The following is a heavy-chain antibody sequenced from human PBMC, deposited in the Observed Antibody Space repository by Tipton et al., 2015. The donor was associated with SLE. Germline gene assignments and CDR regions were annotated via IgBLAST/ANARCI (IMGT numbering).Heavy chain of an antibody. V-gene: IGHV4-30-4*01. CDR3: ARGGYYYYYMDV. Sequence: TLSLTCSVSGGSIRSGDYYWSWIRQPPGKGLEWIGYIYTSGSTNYNPSLKSRVTISVDTSKNQFSLKLSSVTAADTAVYYCARGGYYYYYMDVWGKGTTVTVSS. J-gene: IGHJ6*03. CDR1: GGSIRSGDYY. CDR2: IYTSGST.